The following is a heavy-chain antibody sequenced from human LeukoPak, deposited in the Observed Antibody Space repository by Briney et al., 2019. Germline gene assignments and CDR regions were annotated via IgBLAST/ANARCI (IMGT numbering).Heavy chain of an antibody. Sequence: ASVTVSCKASGYTFTGYYMHWVRQAPGQGLEGMGWINPNSGGTNYAQKLQGRGTMTRDTSISTAYMELSRLRSDDTAVYYCARDYGSGSYSIGYYFDYWGQGTLVTVSS. CDR3: ARDYGSGSYSIGYYFDY. V-gene: IGHV1-2*02. D-gene: IGHD3-10*01. J-gene: IGHJ4*02. CDR1: GYTFTGYY. CDR2: INPNSGGT.